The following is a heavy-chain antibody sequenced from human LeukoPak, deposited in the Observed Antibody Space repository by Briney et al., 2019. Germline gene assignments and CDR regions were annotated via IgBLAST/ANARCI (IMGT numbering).Heavy chain of an antibody. J-gene: IGHJ4*02. V-gene: IGHV3-21*01. CDR1: GFTFSSYS. CDR2: ISSSSSYI. Sequence: GGSLRLSCAASGFTFSSYSMNWVRQAPGKGLEWVSSISSSSSYISYADVMKGRFTISRDNAKNSLYLQMNSLRAEDTAVYYCARDLRSYYYGSGSSMTPDYWGQGTLVTVSS. D-gene: IGHD3-10*01. CDR3: ARDLRSYYYGSGSSMTPDY.